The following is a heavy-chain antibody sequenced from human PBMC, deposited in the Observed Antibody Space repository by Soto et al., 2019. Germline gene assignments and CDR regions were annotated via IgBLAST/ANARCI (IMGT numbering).Heavy chain of an antibody. D-gene: IGHD6-13*01. CDR1: GGTFNTYA. Sequence: QVQLVQSGAEVKKPGSSVKVSCKASGGTFNTYAISWVRQAPGQGLEWMGGIIPIFGTPNYSQTFQDRVTITADESTTTAYMELSSLRSEDTAVYYCATCSPSIAAVGQYYFDYRGQGTLVTVSS. CDR2: IIPIFGTP. CDR3: ATCSPSIAAVGQYYFDY. J-gene: IGHJ4*02. V-gene: IGHV1-69*01.